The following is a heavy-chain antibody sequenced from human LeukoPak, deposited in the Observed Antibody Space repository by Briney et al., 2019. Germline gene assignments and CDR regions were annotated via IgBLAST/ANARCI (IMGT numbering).Heavy chain of an antibody. V-gene: IGHV4-61*02. Sequence: SQTLSLTCTVSGGSISSGSYYWSWIRQPAGKGLEWIGRIYTSGSTNYNPSLKSRVTISVDTSKNQFSLKLSSVTAADTAVYYCASSGSSWDLGAFDIWGQGTMVTVSS. D-gene: IGHD6-13*01. J-gene: IGHJ3*02. CDR3: ASSGSSWDLGAFDI. CDR2: IYTSGST. CDR1: GGSISSGSYY.